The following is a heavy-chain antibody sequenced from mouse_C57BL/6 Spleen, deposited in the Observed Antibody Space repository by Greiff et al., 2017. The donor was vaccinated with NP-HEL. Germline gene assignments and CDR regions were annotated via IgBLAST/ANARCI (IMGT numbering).Heavy chain of an antibody. CDR3: ASGGSTVPDYYAMDY. Sequence: VQLQQSGAELVQPGASVKISCKASGYAFSSYWMTWVKPRPGKGLEWIGQIYPGDGGTNYNGKFKGKATLTADKSSSTAYMQLSSLTSEDSAVYFCASGGSTVPDYYAMDYWGQGTSVTVSS. CDR1: GYAFSSYW. V-gene: IGHV1-80*01. J-gene: IGHJ4*01. D-gene: IGHD1-1*01. CDR2: IYPGDGGT.